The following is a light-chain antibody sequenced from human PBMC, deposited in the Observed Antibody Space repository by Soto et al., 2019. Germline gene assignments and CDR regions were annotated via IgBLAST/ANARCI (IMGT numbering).Light chain of an antibody. J-gene: IGLJ1*01. CDR3: GSYTRSSTLV. CDR2: EVG. CDR1: TGDIGGYNF. Sequence: QSALTQPASVSGSPGQSITISCIGTTGDIGGYNFVSWYQQHPGKAPQLMIHEVGNRPSGVSNRFSASKSGNTASLTISGPKPEDQADYYCGSYTRSSTLVFGTGTKLTVL. V-gene: IGLV2-14*01.